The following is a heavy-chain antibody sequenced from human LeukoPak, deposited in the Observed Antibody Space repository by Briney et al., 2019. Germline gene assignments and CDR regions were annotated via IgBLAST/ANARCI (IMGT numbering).Heavy chain of an antibody. CDR2: SYYTGST. CDR3: ARHGEITRYSGYDWRFDY. Sequence: SETLSLTCTVSGGSISSSNYYWGGIRQPPGKGLEWIGTSYYTGSTYYNPSLKSRVTISVDKSKNQLSLKLSSVTDADTAVYYCARHGEITRYSGYDWRFDYWGQGTLVTVSS. D-gene: IGHD5-12*01. J-gene: IGHJ4*02. CDR1: GGSISSSNYY. V-gene: IGHV4-39*01.